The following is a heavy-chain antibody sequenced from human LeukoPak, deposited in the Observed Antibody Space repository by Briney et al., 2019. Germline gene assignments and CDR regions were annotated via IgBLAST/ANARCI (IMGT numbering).Heavy chain of an antibody. Sequence: GGSLRLSCAASGFTFSSYNMNWVRQAPGKGLEWVAFIRYNGNNKYYADSVKGRFTISRDTSKNTLYLQMYSLRSEDTAVYYCAKDGGVRGPDYYYYMDVWGKGTTVTISS. J-gene: IGHJ6*03. V-gene: IGHV3-30*02. CDR3: AKDGGVRGPDYYYYMDV. D-gene: IGHD3-10*01. CDR1: GFTFSSYN. CDR2: IRYNGNNK.